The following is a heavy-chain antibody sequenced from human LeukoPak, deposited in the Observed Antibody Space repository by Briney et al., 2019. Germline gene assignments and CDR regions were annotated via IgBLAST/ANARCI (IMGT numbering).Heavy chain of an antibody. V-gene: IGHV3-30*18. CDR3: AKGTGYCSGGSCYYGLDY. J-gene: IGHJ4*02. D-gene: IGHD2-15*01. CDR1: GFTFSGYY. Sequence: PGGSLRLSCAASGFTFSGYYMHGVRQAPGTGLEWVAVISFDGSNKYYADSVKGRFTISRDNSKNTLYLQMNSLRAEDTAVYYCAKGTGYCSGGSCYYGLDYWGQGTLVTVSS. CDR2: ISFDGSNK.